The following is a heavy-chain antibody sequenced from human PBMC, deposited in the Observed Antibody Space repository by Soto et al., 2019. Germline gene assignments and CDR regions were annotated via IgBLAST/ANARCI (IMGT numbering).Heavy chain of an antibody. CDR2: INHSGST. CDR1: GGSFSGYY. V-gene: IGHV4-34*01. J-gene: IGHJ3*02. Sequence: QVQLQQWGAGLLKPSETLSLTCAVYGGSFSGYYWSWIRQPPGKGLEWIGEINHSGSTNYNPSLKRRVPISVDTSKNQFSLKLSSVTAADTAVYYCARGLLYDFWSGYYRGAFDIWGQGTMVTVSS. CDR3: ARGLLYDFWSGYYRGAFDI. D-gene: IGHD3-3*01.